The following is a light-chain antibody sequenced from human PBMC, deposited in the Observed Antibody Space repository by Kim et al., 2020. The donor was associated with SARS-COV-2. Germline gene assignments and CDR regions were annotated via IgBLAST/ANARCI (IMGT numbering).Light chain of an antibody. CDR1: SLRTYF. CDR3: NSLVTSDHVV. J-gene: IGLJ2*01. CDR2: GKN. Sequence: SSELTQDPAVSVALGQTVRITCQGDSLRTYFATWYQQKPGQAPLLVIFGKNSLPSGIPDRFSGSTSGNTASLTITGAPAEDEADYYCNSLVTSDHVVFGG. V-gene: IGLV3-19*01.